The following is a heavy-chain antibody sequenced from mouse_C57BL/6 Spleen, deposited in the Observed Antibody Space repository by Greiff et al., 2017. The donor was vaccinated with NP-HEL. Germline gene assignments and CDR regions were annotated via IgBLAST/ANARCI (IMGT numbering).Heavy chain of an antibody. CDR1: GYTFTEYT. V-gene: IGHV1-62-2*01. CDR2: FYTGSGSI. D-gene: IGHD2-3*01. CDR3: ARHEDHDGYWYFDV. J-gene: IGHJ1*03. Sequence: VQLQQSGADLVQPGESVKLSCTASGYTFTEYTIHWVHQTSGQGLEWIGWFYTGSGSIKYHEKFKDKVTLTADKSSSTVYMELSRLTSEDSAVYFCARHEDHDGYWYFDVWGTGTTVTVSS.